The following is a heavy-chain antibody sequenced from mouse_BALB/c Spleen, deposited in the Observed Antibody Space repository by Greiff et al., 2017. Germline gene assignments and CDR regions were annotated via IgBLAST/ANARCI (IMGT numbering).Heavy chain of an antibody. CDR1: GFNIKDTY. D-gene: IGHD1-1*01. CDR2: IDPANGNT. Sequence: VQLQQSGAELVKPGASVKLSCTASGFNIKDTYMHWVKQRPEQGLEWIGRIDPANGNTKNDPKFQGKATITADTSSNTAYLQLSSLTSEDTAVYYCARRKIYYYGSSYYYAMDYWGQGTSVTVSS. J-gene: IGHJ4*01. V-gene: IGHV14-3*02. CDR3: ARRKIYYYGSSYYYAMDY.